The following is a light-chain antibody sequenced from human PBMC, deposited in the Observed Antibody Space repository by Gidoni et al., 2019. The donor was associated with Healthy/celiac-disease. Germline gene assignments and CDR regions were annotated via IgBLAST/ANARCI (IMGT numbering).Light chain of an antibody. Sequence: SYELTQPPSVSVSPGQTARITCSGDAVPKQYAYWYQQKPGQAPVLVIYKDSERPSGIPERFSGSSSGTTVTLTISGVQAEDEADYYCQSADSSGTSWVFGGWTKLTVL. CDR1: AVPKQY. V-gene: IGLV3-25*03. CDR3: QSADSSGTSWV. CDR2: KDS. J-gene: IGLJ3*02.